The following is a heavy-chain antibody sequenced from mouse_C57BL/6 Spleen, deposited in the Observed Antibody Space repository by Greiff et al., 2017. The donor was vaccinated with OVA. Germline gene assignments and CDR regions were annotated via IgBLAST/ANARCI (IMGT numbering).Heavy chain of an antibody. CDR3: ARSGSSYPHWYFDV. Sequence: QVQLQQSGAELVKPGASVKMSCKASGYTFTTYPIEWMKQNHGKSLEWIGNFHPYNDDTKYNEKFKGKATLTVEKSSSTVYLELSRLTSDDSTVYYCARSGSSYPHWYFDVWGTGTTVTVSS. V-gene: IGHV1-47*01. J-gene: IGHJ1*03. CDR1: GYTFTTYP. CDR2: FHPYNDDT. D-gene: IGHD1-1*01.